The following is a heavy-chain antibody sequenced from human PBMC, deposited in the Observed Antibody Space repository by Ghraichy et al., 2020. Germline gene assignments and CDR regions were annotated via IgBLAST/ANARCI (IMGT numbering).Heavy chain of an antibody. J-gene: IGHJ4*02. D-gene: IGHD3-16*01. V-gene: IGHV1-69*06. Sequence: SVKVSCRASVDFFDRYAINWVRQAPGQGLEWMGAIVPVSDSRKYSPAFQHRLIITADRATITAYMELSALTSDDTATYFCARAVNYDLESHYKFDHWGQGTLITVSS. CDR2: IVPVSDSR. CDR3: ARAVNYDLESHYKFDH. CDR1: VDFFDRYA.